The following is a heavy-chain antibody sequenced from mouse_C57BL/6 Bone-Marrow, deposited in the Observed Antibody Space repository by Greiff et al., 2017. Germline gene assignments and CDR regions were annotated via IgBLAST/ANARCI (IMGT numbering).Heavy chain of an antibody. Sequence: QVQLQQPGAELVKPGASVKLSCKASGYTFTSYWITWVKQRPGQGLEWIGDIYPCSGSTNYNQKFKSKSTLTVDTSSSTAYMQLSSLTSEDAAVYYCANGSGTLAIDYGGQGTSVTVSS. V-gene: IGHV1-55*01. D-gene: IGHD3-2*02. CDR1: GYTFTSYW. CDR2: IYPCSGST. CDR3: ANGSGTLAIDY. J-gene: IGHJ4*01.